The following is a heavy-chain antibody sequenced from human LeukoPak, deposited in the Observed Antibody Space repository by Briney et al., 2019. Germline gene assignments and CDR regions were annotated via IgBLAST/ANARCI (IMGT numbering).Heavy chain of an antibody. V-gene: IGHV1-46*01. CDR2: INPSGGST. D-gene: IGHD3-10*01. J-gene: IGHJ4*02. CDR3: ARDRRSGLFDY. CDR1: GYTFTSYY. Sequence: ASVKVSCKASGYTFTSYYMHWVRQAPGQGLEWMGIINPSGGSTSYAQKFQGRVTMTRDMSTSTAYMELRSLRSDDTAVYYCARDRRSGLFDYWGQGTLVTVSS.